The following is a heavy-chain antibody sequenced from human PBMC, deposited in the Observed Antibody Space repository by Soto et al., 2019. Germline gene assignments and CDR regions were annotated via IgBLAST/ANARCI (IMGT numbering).Heavy chain of an antibody. CDR1: GFTFSSYG. V-gene: IGHV3-48*02. Sequence: EVQLVESGGGLVQPGGSLRLSCAASGFTFSSYGMNWVRQAPGKGLEWVSYISSISSTIYYADSVKGRFTIARDNSKNSKDRQMNSLSDEDTAVYYCARDARFCEWLSLNWFDPWGQGTLVTVSS. CDR2: ISSISSTI. D-gene: IGHD3-3*01. CDR3: ARDARFCEWLSLNWFDP. J-gene: IGHJ5*02.